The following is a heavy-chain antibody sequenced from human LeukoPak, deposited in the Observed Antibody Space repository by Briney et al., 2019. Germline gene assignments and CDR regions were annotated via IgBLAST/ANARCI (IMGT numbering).Heavy chain of an antibody. CDR3: ARWYYYDSSGYYSHFDD. Sequence: SVKVSCTASGGTVSSYTISWVRQAPGQGLEWIGRIIPILGIATSAQKFQGSATITADKSTSTAYMELSSLRSEDTAVYYCARWYYYDSSGYYSHFDDWGQGTLVTVSS. CDR1: GGTVSSYT. J-gene: IGHJ4*02. V-gene: IGHV1-69*02. D-gene: IGHD3-22*01. CDR2: IIPILGIA.